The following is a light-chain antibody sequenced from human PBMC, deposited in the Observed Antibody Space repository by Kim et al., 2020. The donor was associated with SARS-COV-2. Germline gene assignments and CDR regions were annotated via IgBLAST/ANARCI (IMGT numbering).Light chain of an antibody. J-gene: IGKJ4*01. Sequence: SVGDRVTIACRASQSIGTRLNWYQQRPGKAPKLLIYAASILQSGVPSRFTGTGSGTDFTLTISSLQPEDFATYYCQQSYSTPWLTFGGGTKVDIK. CDR2: AAS. V-gene: IGKV1-39*01. CDR1: QSIGTR. CDR3: QQSYSTPWLT.